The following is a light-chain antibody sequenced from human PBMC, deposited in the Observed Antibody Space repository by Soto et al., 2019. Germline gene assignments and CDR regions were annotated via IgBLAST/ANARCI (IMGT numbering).Light chain of an antibody. Sequence: DIQLTQSPASLSASVGDRVTITCRASQDISNFLVWFQQKPGKVPNLLLYGASTLQSGVPSRFRGSGSGTVVAITISSLKPEDVATYLCQKYNSAPFAFGPGTRLDIK. CDR1: QDISNF. CDR2: GAS. V-gene: IGKV1-27*01. J-gene: IGKJ3*01. CDR3: QKYNSAPFA.